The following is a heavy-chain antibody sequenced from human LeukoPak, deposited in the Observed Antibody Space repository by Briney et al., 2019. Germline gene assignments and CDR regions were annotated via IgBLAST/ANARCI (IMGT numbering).Heavy chain of an antibody. CDR2: INHSGST. Sequence: PSETLSLTCAVNGGSFSGYFWSWIRQPPGKGLEWIGEINHSGSTYYNASLKSRITISVDTSKRQFSLRMNSVTAADTAVYFCAGYYSSIYGMDVWGQGTSVTVSS. V-gene: IGHV4-34*01. CDR1: GGSFSGYF. CDR3: AGYYSSIYGMDV. D-gene: IGHD3-3*01. J-gene: IGHJ6*02.